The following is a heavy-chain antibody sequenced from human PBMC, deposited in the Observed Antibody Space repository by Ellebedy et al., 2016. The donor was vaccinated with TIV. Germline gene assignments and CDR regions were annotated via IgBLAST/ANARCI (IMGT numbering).Heavy chain of an antibody. D-gene: IGHD6-13*01. J-gene: IGHJ4*02. Sequence: PGGSLRLSCAASGFTFSYYALHWVRQAPGKGLEWVAVISDDGTSEHYGDSVKGRFTISRDNSKNTLYMQMNSLRVEDTAVYYCAVSRWAAAGSYYFDFWGQGTLVTVSS. CDR1: GFTFSYYA. CDR2: ISDDGTSE. CDR3: AVSRWAAAGSYYFDF. V-gene: IGHV3-30-3*01.